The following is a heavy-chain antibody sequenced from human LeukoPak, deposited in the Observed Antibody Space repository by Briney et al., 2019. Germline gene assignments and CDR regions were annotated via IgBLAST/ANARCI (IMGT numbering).Heavy chain of an antibody. J-gene: IGHJ4*02. V-gene: IGHV4-4*02. CDR3: ARVPITLVGANVYYFDY. D-gene: IGHD1-26*01. CDR1: GGSISSSNW. Sequence: PSGTLSLTCAVSGGSISSSNWWSWVRQPPGKGLEWIGEIYHSGSTNYNPSLKSRVTISVDKSKNQFSLKLSSVTAADTAVYYCARVPITLVGANVYYFDYWGQGTLVTVSS. CDR2: IYHSGST.